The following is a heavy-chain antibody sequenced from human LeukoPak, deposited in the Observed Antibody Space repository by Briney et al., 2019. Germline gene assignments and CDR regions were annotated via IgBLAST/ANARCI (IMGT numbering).Heavy chain of an antibody. Sequence: GGSLRLSCAASGLTFSSYAMMWLRQAPGKGLEWVSAITGSGGWALYADSVKGRFTISRDNSKNTLYLQMNSLRVEDTAVYYCTKVRSGSSNWALRVFDYWGQGALVTVSS. D-gene: IGHD4-11*01. V-gene: IGHV3-23*01. CDR1: GLTFSSYA. CDR2: ITGSGGWA. J-gene: IGHJ4*02. CDR3: TKVRSGSSNWALRVFDY.